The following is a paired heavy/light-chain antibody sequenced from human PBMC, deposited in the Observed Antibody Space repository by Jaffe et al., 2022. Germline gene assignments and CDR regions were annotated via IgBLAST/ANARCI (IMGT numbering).Heavy chain of an antibody. Sequence: EVHLLESGGGLIQPGGSLRLSCAASGFTFSKFGMNWVRQAPGKGLEWVSSFSGGDNRTYYADSVKGRFTISRDNSKNTLYLQMNSLRPEDTAIYYCAKDGQFLEWLPIPFYFDSWGLGTLVTVSS. J-gene: IGHJ4*02. V-gene: IGHV3-23*01. CDR1: GFTFSKFG. D-gene: IGHD3-3*01. CDR2: FSGGDNRT. CDR3: AKDGQFLEWLPIPFYFDS.
Light chain of an antibody. CDR2: KAS. CDR3: QQYNTYSYT. J-gene: IGKJ4*01. Sequence: IQVTQSPSTLSASVGDRVTITCRTSQSINKWLAWYQHKPGQSPRLLIYKASSLESGVPSRFSGGGSGTEFTLTISSLQPDDFATYYCQQYNTYSYTFGGGTKVEI. CDR1: QSINKW. V-gene: IGKV1-5*03.